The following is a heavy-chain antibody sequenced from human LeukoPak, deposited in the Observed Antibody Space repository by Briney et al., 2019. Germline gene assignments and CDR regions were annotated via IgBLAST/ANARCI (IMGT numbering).Heavy chain of an antibody. CDR3: ARESRPEGRLIDIDF. Sequence: ASVKVSCKASGYTFTSYAMHWVRQAPGQRLEWMGWINAGNGNTKYSQKFQGRVTITRDTSASTAYMELSSLRSEDTAVYYCARESRPEGRLIDIDFWGQGTLVTVSS. J-gene: IGHJ4*02. CDR1: GYTFTSYA. D-gene: IGHD1-1*01. V-gene: IGHV1-3*01. CDR2: INAGNGNT.